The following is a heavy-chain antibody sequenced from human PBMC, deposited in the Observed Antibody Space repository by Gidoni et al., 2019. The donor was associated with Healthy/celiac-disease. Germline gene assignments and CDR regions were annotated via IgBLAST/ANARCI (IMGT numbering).Heavy chain of an antibody. J-gene: IGHJ2*01. D-gene: IGHD6-13*01. CDR2: IYTSGST. CDR1: GGSISSGSYY. V-gene: IGHV4-61*02. Sequence: QVQLQEPGPGLVKPSQTLSLTCTVSGGSISSGSYYWSWLRHLAGKGLEWIGRIYTSGSTNYNPSLKSRVTISVDTSKNQFSLKLSSVTAADTAVYYCARGSSSWYWYFDLWGRGTLVTVSS. CDR3: ARGSSSWYWYFDL.